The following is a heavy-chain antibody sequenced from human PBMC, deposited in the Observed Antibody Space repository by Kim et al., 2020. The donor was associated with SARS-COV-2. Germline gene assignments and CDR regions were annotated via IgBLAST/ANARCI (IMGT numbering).Heavy chain of an antibody. D-gene: IGHD3-16*02. CDR2: IGSTADSYAT. J-gene: IGHJ4*02. V-gene: IGHV3-73*01. Sequence: GGSLRLSCAASGFTLSGSAIHWVRQASGKGLEWVGRIGSTADSYATAYTASVKGRFTISRGDSKNTTYLQMNSLKTEDTALYYCILYHYADFRPPYWGQGTLVTVSS. CDR1: GFTLSGSA. CDR3: ILYHYADFRPPY.